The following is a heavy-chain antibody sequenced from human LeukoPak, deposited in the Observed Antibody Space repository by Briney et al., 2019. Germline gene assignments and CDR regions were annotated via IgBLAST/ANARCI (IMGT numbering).Heavy chain of an antibody. CDR2: TRNDESKR. J-gene: IGHJ4*02. CDR3: AKNMNWGCDF. V-gene: IGHV3-30*02. Sequence: GGSLRLSCPAPEKIYGMHWVRQAPGKGLEWVAFTRNDESKRDYIESVKGRFIISRDNSKNTLYLQMNSLKVEDTAVYYCAKNMNWGCDFWGQGTLVTVAS. CDR1: EKIYG. D-gene: IGHD3-16*01.